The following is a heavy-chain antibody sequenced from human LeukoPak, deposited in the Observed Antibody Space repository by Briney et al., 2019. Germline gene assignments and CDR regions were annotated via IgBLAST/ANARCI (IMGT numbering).Heavy chain of an antibody. CDR3: ARLMYTGSSGSYYFDY. J-gene: IGHJ4*02. CDR2: ISSGSAYI. CDR1: GFXFSSYS. V-gene: IGHV3-21*01. D-gene: IGHD6-6*01. Sequence: PGGSLRLSCAASGFXFSSYSINWVRQAPGKGLEWVSSISSGSAYIYYADSVKGRFTISRDNAKDSLCLQMISLRAEDTAVYYCARLMYTGSSGSYYFDYWGQGTLVTVSS.